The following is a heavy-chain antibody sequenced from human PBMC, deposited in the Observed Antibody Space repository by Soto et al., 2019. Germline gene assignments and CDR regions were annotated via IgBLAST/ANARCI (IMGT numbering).Heavy chain of an antibody. CDR1: GYTFTSYG. CDR2: ISAYNGNT. D-gene: IGHD6-19*01. J-gene: IGHJ4*02. V-gene: IGHV1-18*01. CDR3: AREQWLAPSDY. Sequence: SATVSCKASGYTFTSYGISWVRQAPGQGLEWMGWISAYNGNTNYAQKLQGRVTMTTDTSTSTAYMELRSLRSDDTAVYYCAREQWLAPSDYWGQGTLVTVSS.